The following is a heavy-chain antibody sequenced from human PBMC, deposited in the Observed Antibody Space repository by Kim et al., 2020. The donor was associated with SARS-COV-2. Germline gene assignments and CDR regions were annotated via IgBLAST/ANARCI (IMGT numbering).Heavy chain of an antibody. D-gene: IGHD6-6*01. CDR3: AHRQSILYYFDY. Sequence: RYRPSLKSRLTITKDTCKNQVVLTMTNMDPVDTATYYCAHRQSILYYFDYWGQGTLVTVSS. V-gene: IGHV2-5*01. J-gene: IGHJ4*02.